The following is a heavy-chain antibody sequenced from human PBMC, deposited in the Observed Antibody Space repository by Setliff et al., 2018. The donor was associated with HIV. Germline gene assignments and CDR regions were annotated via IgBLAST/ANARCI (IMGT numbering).Heavy chain of an antibody. CDR1: GGSISGSSYY. J-gene: IGHJ6*03. CDR2: IYHSGSA. V-gene: IGHV4-39*02. D-gene: IGHD5-18*01. Sequence: SETLSLTCNVSGGSISGSSYYWGWIRQPPGKGLEWIGSIYHSGSASHNPSLKSRITISVDTSKNQFSLKLRSVTAADTAVYFCARVFERAWTATDFYYMDVWGMGTTVTVSS. CDR3: ARVFERAWTATDFYYMDV.